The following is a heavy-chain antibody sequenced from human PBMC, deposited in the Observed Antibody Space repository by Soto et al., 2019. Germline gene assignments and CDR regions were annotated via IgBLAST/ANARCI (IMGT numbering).Heavy chain of an antibody. J-gene: IGHJ4*02. CDR3: ARDLRAYSNNWAGDY. Sequence: QVQLVESGGGVVQPGRSLRLSCAASGFTFNTYGMHWVRQAPGTGLEWVALIWYDGSNKYYADSVKGRFTISRDNSMNTLYLQMNSLRAEDTAVYYCARDLRAYSNNWAGDYWGQGTLVTVSS. CDR1: GFTFNTYG. CDR2: IWYDGSNK. V-gene: IGHV3-33*01. D-gene: IGHD6-13*01.